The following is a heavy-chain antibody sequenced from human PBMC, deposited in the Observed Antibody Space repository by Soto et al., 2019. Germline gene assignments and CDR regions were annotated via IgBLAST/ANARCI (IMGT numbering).Heavy chain of an antibody. Sequence: VNADCKSPVGAFRSYSISMVRQAPGQGLEWMGGIIPIFGTANYAQKFQGRVTITADESTSTAYMKLSSLRSEDTAVYYCARDGPPSSTYSMDVWGQGTTVT. J-gene: IGHJ6*02. D-gene: IGHD2-2*01. CDR3: ARDGPPSSTYSMDV. CDR1: VGAFRSYS. V-gene: IGHV1-69*13. CDR2: IIPIFGTA.